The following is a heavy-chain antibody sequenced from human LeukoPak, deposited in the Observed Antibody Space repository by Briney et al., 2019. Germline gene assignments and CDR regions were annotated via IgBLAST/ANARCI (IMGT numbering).Heavy chain of an antibody. V-gene: IGHV1-18*01. CDR1: GYTFTSYG. CDR2: ISAYNGNT. D-gene: IGHD2-2*01. Sequence: ASVKVSCKASGYTFTSYGISWVRQAPGQGLEWMGWISAYNGNTNYAQKLQGRVTMTTDTSTSTAYMELRSLRSDDTAVYCCARDHPLYCSSTSCYSPLRSHYYYYGMDVWGQGTTVTVSS. CDR3: ARDHPLYCSSTSCYSPLRSHYYYYGMDV. J-gene: IGHJ6*02.